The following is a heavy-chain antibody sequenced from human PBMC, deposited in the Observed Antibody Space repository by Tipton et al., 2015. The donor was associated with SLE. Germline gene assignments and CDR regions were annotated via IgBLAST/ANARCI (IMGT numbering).Heavy chain of an antibody. J-gene: IGHJ6*02. CDR2: IYTSGST. CDR1: GGSISSYY. D-gene: IGHD2/OR15-2a*01. V-gene: IGHV4-4*07. Sequence: TLSLTCTVSGGSISSYYWSWIRQPAGKGLEWIGRIYTSGSTNYNPSLKSRVTISVDTSKNQFSLKLSSVTAADTAVYYCAGDSEYVGLGMDVWGQGTTVTVSS. CDR3: AGDSEYVGLGMDV.